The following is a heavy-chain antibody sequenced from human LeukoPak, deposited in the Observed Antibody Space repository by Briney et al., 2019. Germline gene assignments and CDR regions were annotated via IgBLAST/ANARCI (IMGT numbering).Heavy chain of an antibody. J-gene: IGHJ4*02. CDR2: ISRGSTTI. Sequence: PGGSLRLSCTASGFSFSSYNINWVRQAPGKGLEWVSYISRGSTTIYYADSLKGRFTISRDNAENSLYLEMNSLRAEDTAVYYCAISSSYNYFDYWGQGTLVTVSS. CDR3: AISSSYNYFDY. CDR1: GFSFSSYN. V-gene: IGHV3-48*01. D-gene: IGHD2-15*01.